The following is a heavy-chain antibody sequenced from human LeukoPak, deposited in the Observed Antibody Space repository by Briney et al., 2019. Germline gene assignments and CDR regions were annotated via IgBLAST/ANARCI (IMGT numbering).Heavy chain of an antibody. CDR1: GFTFGDYA. CDR2: IRSKAYGGTT. V-gene: IGHV3-49*03. CDR3: KSHYGSGSYLFGY. D-gene: IGHD3-10*01. J-gene: IGHJ4*02. Sequence: GGSLRLSCTASGFTFGDYAMSWFRQAPGKGLEWVGFIRSKAYGGTTEYAASVKGRFTISRDDSKSIAYLQMNSLKTEDTAVYYCKSHYGSGSYLFGYWGQGTLVTVSS.